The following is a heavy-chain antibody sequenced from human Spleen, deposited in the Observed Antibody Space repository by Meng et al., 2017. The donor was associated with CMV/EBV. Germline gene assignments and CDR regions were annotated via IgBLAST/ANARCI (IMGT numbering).Heavy chain of an antibody. Sequence: SGYTFTSYGISWVRQAPGQGLEWMGWISAYNGNTNHAPKFQGRVTMTTDTFTSTAYMELRSLRSDDTAVYYCARDRYSSGWPNNWFDPWGQGTLVTVSS. CDR2: ISAYNGNT. V-gene: IGHV1-18*01. CDR1: GYTFTSYG. J-gene: IGHJ5*02. CDR3: ARDRYSSGWPNNWFDP. D-gene: IGHD6-19*01.